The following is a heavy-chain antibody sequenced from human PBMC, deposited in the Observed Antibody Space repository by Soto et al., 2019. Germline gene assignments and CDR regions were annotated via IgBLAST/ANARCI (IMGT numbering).Heavy chain of an antibody. CDR2: IKSKTDGGTT. CDR3: TTRDFGYYYYYGMDV. J-gene: IGHJ6*02. Sequence: PGGSLRLSCAASGFTFSNALMNWVRQAPGKGLEWVGRIKSKTDGGTTDYAAPVKGRFTISRDDSKNTLYLQMNSLKTEDTAVYYCTTRDFGYYYYYGMDVWGQGTTVTAP. D-gene: IGHD3-3*01. V-gene: IGHV3-15*07. CDR1: GFTFSNAL.